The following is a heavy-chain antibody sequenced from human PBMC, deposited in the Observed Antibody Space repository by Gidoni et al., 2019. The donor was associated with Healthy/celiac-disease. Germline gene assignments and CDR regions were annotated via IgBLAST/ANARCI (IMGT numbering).Heavy chain of an antibody. CDR1: GFTFDDYA. Sequence: EVQLVESGGGLVQPGRSMRLSCAASGFTFDDYAMHWVRQAPGKGLEWVSGISWNSGSIGYADSVKGRFTISRDNAKNSLYLQMNSLRAEDTALYYCAKEGWELIFDYWGQGTLVTVSS. D-gene: IGHD1-26*01. V-gene: IGHV3-9*01. CDR2: ISWNSGSI. J-gene: IGHJ4*02. CDR3: AKEGWELIFDY.